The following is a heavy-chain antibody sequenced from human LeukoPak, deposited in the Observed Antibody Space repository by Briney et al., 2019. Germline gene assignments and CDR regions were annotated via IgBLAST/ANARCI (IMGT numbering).Heavy chain of an antibody. D-gene: IGHD3-10*01. CDR1: GFTFSSYW. Sequence: PGGSLRLSCAASGFTFSSYWMSWVRQAPGKGLEWVANIKQDGSEKYYVDSVKGRFTISRDNAKNSLYLQMNSLRAEDTAVYYCASEFTMVRGVLNWFDPWGQGTLVTVSS. CDR3: ASEFTMVRGVLNWFDP. CDR2: IKQDGSEK. V-gene: IGHV3-7*01. J-gene: IGHJ5*02.